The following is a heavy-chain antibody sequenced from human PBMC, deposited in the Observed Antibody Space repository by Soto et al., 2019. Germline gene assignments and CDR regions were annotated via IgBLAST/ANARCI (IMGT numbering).Heavy chain of an antibody. Sequence: EVQLVESGGGLIQPGGSLRLSCAVSGFTVSNNYMSWVRQAPGKGLEGVSVIYSGGYTAYGDSVKGRFTISRDNSKNHLNLQKKSRSADAPAVFYGATQRGGGGYWGQGTLVTVSS. V-gene: IGHV3-53*01. D-gene: IGHD6-25*01. CDR2: IYSGGYT. CDR3: ATQRGGGGY. CDR1: GFTVSNNY. J-gene: IGHJ4*02.